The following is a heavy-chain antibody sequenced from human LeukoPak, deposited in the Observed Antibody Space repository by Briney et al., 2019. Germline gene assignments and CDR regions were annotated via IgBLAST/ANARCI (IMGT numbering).Heavy chain of an antibody. V-gene: IGHV4-59*01. CDR1: GGSISSYY. CDR3: ARDAGDTPFDY. Sequence: SETLSLTCTVSGGSISSYYWSWIRQPPGKGLEWIGYIYYSGSTNYNPSLKSRVTISVDTSKNQFSLKLSSVTAADTAVYYCARDAGDTPFDYWGQGTLVTVSS. J-gene: IGHJ4*02. CDR2: IYYSGST. D-gene: IGHD2-21*01.